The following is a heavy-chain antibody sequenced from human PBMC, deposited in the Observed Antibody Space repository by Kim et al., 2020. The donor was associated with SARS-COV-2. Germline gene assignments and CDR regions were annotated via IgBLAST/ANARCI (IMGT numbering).Heavy chain of an antibody. V-gene: IGHV3-23*01. Sequence: FSADSRKGRFTIARANSENTLYLQMNSLRAEDTAVYYCAKELSPKMFDYWGQGTLVTVSS. J-gene: IGHJ4*02. CDR3: AKELSPKMFDY. D-gene: IGHD3-16*02.